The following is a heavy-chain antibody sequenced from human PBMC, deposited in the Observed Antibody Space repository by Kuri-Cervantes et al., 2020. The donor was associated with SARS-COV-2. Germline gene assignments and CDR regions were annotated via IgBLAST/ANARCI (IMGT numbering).Heavy chain of an antibody. Sequence: GGSLRLSCAASGFTFSSYSMNWVRQAPGKGLEWVSYISSSSSTIYYADSVKGRFTISRDNAKNSLYLQMNGLRAEDTAVYYCARGLGYCSGGSCYSRSSSDYWGQGTLVTVSS. V-gene: IGHV3-48*01. D-gene: IGHD2-15*01. J-gene: IGHJ4*02. CDR2: ISSSSSTI. CDR3: ARGLGYCSGGSCYSRSSSDY. CDR1: GFTFSSYS.